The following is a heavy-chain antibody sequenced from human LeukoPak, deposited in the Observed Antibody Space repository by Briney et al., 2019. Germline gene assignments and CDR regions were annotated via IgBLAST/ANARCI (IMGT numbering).Heavy chain of an antibody. V-gene: IGHV3-33*01. CDR3: AREMGLNIVATFGY. CDR2: IWYDGSNK. D-gene: IGHD5-12*01. CDR1: GFTFSNYG. Sequence: GGSLRLSCAASGFTFSNYGMHWVRQAPGKGLEWVALIWYDGSNKYYPDSVQGRFIISRDNSKNPLYLQMNSLRAEDTAVYYCAREMGLNIVATFGYWGQGTLVTVSS. J-gene: IGHJ4*02.